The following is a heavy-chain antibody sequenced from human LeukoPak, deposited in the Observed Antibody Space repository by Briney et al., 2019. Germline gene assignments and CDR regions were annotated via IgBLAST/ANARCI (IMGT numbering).Heavy chain of an antibody. V-gene: IGHV4-39*01. Sequence: SATLSLTCTVSGGSISSSSYYWGWIRQPPGKGLEWIGSIYYSGSTYYNPSLKSRVTISVDTSKNQFSLKLSSVTAADTAVYYCARHLYYYYMDVWGKGTTVTVSS. CDR3: ARHLYYYYMDV. CDR1: GGSISSSSYY. J-gene: IGHJ6*03. CDR2: IYYSGST.